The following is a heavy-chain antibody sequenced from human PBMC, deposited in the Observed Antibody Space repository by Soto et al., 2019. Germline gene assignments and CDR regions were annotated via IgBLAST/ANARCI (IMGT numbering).Heavy chain of an antibody. Sequence: GGSLRLSCAASGFTFSSYAMSWVRQAPGKGLEWVSAISGSGGSTYYADSVKGRFTISRENSKNTLYLQMNSLRAEDTAVYYCALIVLMVYAIPVDTAMAAPFDYWGQGTLVTVSS. V-gene: IGHV3-23*01. CDR1: GFTFSSYA. CDR3: ALIVLMVYAIPVDTAMAAPFDY. D-gene: IGHD2-8*01. J-gene: IGHJ4*02. CDR2: ISGSGGST.